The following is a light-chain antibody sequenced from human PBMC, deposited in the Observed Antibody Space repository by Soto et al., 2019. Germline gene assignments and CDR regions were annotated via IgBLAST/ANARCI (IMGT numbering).Light chain of an antibody. CDR1: STDVGGYNY. Sequence: QSALTQPASVSGSPGQSITIYCTGTSTDVGGYNYVSWYRQHPGKAPKLMIYEVSKRPSGVPDRLSGSKSGNTASLTVSGLQAEDEADYYCTSYAGTNYFVIFGGGTKVTVL. CDR3: TSYAGTNYFVI. V-gene: IGLV2-8*01. CDR2: EVS. J-gene: IGLJ2*01.